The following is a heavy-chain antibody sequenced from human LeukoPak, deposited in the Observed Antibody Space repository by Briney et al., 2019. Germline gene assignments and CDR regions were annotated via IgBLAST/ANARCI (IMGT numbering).Heavy chain of an antibody. D-gene: IGHD6-13*01. CDR2: IYTRGST. Sequence: SQTLSLTCTVSGGSISSGSYYWSWIPQPAGKGLEWIGRIYTRGSTNYNASLESRVTRSVDTSKNQFSLKLSSVTAADTAVYYCARDYSSSWYYYYYMDVWGKGNTVTVSS. CDR1: GGSISSGSYY. V-gene: IGHV4-61*02. J-gene: IGHJ6*03. CDR3: ARDYSSSWYYYYYMDV.